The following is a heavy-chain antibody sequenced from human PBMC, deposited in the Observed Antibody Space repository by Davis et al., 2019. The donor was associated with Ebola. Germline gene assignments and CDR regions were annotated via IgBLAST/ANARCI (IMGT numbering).Heavy chain of an antibody. J-gene: IGHJ4*02. CDR2: INPSGGST. V-gene: IGHV1-46*01. Sequence: ASVKVSCKASGYTFTSYYMHWVRQAPGQGLEWMGIINPSGGSTSYAQKFQGRVTMTRDTSTSTVYMELSSLRSDDTAVYYCARDPVVTPFDYWGQGTLVTVSS. CDR3: ARDPVVTPFDY. CDR1: GYTFTSYY. D-gene: IGHD4-23*01.